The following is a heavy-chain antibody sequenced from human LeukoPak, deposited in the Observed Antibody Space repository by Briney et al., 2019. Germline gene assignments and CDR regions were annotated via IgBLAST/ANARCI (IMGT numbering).Heavy chain of an antibody. CDR3: ARKERVWGYYGMDV. Sequence: PSETLSLTCAVSGGSFSGYYWSWIRQPPEKGLEWIGEINHSGSTNYTPYLTSRVTISVDASKDQSSLKRSSVTAADTAVYYCARKERVWGYYGMDVWGKGTTVTVSS. CDR2: INHSGST. D-gene: IGHD3-16*01. CDR1: GGSFSGYY. V-gene: IGHV4-34*01. J-gene: IGHJ6*04.